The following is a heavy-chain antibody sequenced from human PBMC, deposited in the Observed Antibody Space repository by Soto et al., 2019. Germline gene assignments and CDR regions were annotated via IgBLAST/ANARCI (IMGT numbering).Heavy chain of an antibody. J-gene: IGHJ4*02. Sequence: ESGGGVVQPGRSLRLSCAASGFTFSSYAMHWVRQAPGKGLEWVAVISYDGSNKYYADSVKGRFTISRDNSKNTLYLQMNSLRAEDTAVYYCARDRTTTNRFDYWGQGTLVTVSS. CDR1: GFTFSSYA. D-gene: IGHD4-4*01. CDR3: ARDRTTTNRFDY. V-gene: IGHV3-30-3*01. CDR2: ISYDGSNK.